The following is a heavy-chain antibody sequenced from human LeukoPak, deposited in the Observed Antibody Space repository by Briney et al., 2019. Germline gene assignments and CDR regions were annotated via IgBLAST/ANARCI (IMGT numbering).Heavy chain of an antibody. V-gene: IGHV3-23*01. CDR1: GFTFSSYD. D-gene: IGHD6-13*01. CDR3: AKDGGTWEYTSNWYRPPYYFTY. CDR2: FSGSGGRT. J-gene: IGHJ4*02. Sequence: GGSLRLSCAASGFTFSSYDMSWVRQAPGKGLEWVSGFSGSGGRTYYADSVKGRFTISRDNSKNTLYLQIHTLRDEDTAVYYCAKDGGTWEYTSNWYRPPYYFTYWGQGTLIAVSS.